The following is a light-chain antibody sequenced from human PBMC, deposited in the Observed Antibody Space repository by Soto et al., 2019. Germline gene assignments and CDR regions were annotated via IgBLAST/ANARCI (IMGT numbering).Light chain of an antibody. J-gene: IGKJ2*01. CDR3: QQYNQWPPYT. Sequence: EIVMTQSPATLSVSPGERATLFCRASQSVGRTLAWYQQKPGQSPRLLVYGASTRASGTPARFSGSGSGTEFTLTISSLQSEDVAVYYCQQYNQWPPYTFGQGTKVDIK. V-gene: IGKV3-15*01. CDR1: QSVGRT. CDR2: GAS.